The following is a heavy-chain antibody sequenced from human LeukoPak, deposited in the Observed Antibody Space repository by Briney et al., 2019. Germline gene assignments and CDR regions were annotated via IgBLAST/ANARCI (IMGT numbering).Heavy chain of an antibody. D-gene: IGHD6-6*01. CDR1: GFTFSNYA. J-gene: IGHJ3*02. Sequence: GGSLRLSCVASGFTFSNYAMNWVRQAPGKGLEWVSGFSGSGGSGGSSYYADSVKGRFTNSRDNSKNALYLQMNSLRAEDTAVYYCAKELAYAFDIWGQGTMVTVSS. CDR3: AKELAYAFDI. CDR2: FSGSGGSGGSS. V-gene: IGHV3-23*01.